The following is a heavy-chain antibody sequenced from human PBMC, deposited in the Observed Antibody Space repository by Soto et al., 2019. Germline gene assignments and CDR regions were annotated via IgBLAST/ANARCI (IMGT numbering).Heavy chain of an antibody. Sequence: PGGSLRLSCISSGFTFRTYTMNWVRQAPGKGLEWVSGIRGFSPYTFYAESVKGRFTISRDNAKNSLDLQMDSLRAEDTAVYYCARDRGYDAHDYSHIAMDVWVQETTVTVSS. CDR1: GFTFRTYT. J-gene: IGHJ6*02. CDR2: IRGFSPYT. CDR3: ARDRGYDAHDYSHIAMDV. V-gene: IGHV3-21*01. D-gene: IGHD2-21*01.